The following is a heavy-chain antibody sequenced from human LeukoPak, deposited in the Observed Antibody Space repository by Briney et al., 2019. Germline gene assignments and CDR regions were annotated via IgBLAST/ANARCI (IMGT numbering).Heavy chain of an antibody. CDR1: GFTFSSYW. V-gene: IGHV3-7*03. J-gene: IGHJ5*02. D-gene: IGHD5-18*01. Sequence: PGGSLRLSCAASGFTFSSYWMSWVRRAPGKGLEWVANIKQDGSEKYYVDSVKGRFTISRDNAKNSLYLQMNSLRSDDTAVYYCARANGNSPNWFDPWGQGTLVTVSS. CDR2: IKQDGSEK. CDR3: ARANGNSPNWFDP.